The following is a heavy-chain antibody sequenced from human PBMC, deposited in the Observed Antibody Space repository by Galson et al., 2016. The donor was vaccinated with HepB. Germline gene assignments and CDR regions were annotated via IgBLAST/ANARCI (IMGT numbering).Heavy chain of an antibody. D-gene: IGHD5-18*01. V-gene: IGHV3-7*04. Sequence: SLRLSCAVSGFTFNSHWMTWIRQAPGQGLEWVAKIKGDGSQKYYVDSVQGRFTISRDNAKNSLYLQRNSLRAEDTAVYYCARAGGVANGYALDIWGRGTMVSVSS. CDR2: IKGDGSQK. CDR3: ARAGGVANGYALDI. J-gene: IGHJ3*02. CDR1: GFTFNSHW.